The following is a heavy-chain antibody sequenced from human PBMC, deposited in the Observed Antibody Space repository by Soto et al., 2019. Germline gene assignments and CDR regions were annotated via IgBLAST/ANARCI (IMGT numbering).Heavy chain of an antibody. V-gene: IGHV3-15*01. J-gene: IGHJ4*02. CDR3: TTGFDF. CDR1: GFTFSNVW. CDR2: IKSKSDGGTT. D-gene: IGHD3-3*01. Sequence: GSLRLSCVASGFTFSNVWMSWVRQAPGKGLEWVGLIKSKSDGGTTDFAAPVKGRFTILRDDSKNTLYLQLNSLKTEDTAVYYCTTGFDFRGQGTLVTVSS.